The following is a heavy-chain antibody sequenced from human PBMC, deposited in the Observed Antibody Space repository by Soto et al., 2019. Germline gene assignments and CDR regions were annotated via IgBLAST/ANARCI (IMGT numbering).Heavy chain of an antibody. D-gene: IGHD5-12*01. V-gene: IGHV3-9*01. CDR2: ISWNSATI. CDR1: GFNFDDYG. CDR3: AKEGGYDWALDS. Sequence: EVQLLESGGGLVQPGRSLTLSCEASGFNFDDYGMHWVRQVPGKGLEWVSGISWNSATIGYADSVKGRFIISRDNAKKALSLQMSSLRGADAALYYCAKEGGYDWALDSWGQGTLVTVSS. J-gene: IGHJ4*02.